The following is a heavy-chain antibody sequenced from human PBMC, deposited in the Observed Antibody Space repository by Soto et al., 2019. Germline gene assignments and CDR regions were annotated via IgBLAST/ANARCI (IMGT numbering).Heavy chain of an antibody. Sequence: SVKVSCKSSGGTFSSYVISCVRQAPGQGLEWMGGIIPIFGTANYAQKFQGRVTITADESTSTAYMELSSLRSEDTAVYYCARGNSYYDSSLGYYGMDVWGQGTTVTVSS. J-gene: IGHJ6*02. D-gene: IGHD3-22*01. CDR3: ARGNSYYDSSLGYYGMDV. V-gene: IGHV1-69*13. CDR1: GGTFSSYV. CDR2: IIPIFGTA.